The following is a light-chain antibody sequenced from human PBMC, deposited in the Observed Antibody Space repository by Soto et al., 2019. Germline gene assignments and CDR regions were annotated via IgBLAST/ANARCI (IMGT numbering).Light chain of an antibody. CDR1: SSDIGSYNL. V-gene: IGLV2-23*02. CDR3: CSYASSSAFRGV. CDR2: DDT. J-gene: IGLJ3*02. Sequence: QSALTQPASVSGSPGQSITISCTGTSSDIGSYNLVSWYQQHPGRAPKLMIYDDTKRPSGVSNRFSGSKSGNTPSLTISGFLAEYSADYYCCSYASSSAFRGVFGGGTMLTVL.